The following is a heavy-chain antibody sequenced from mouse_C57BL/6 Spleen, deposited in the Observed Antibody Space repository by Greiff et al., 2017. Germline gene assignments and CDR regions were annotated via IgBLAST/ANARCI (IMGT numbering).Heavy chain of an antibody. J-gene: IGHJ4*01. V-gene: IGHV1-62-2*01. Sequence: QVQLQQSGAELVKPGASVKLSCKASGYTFTEYTIHWVKQRSGQGLEWIGWFYPGSGSIKYNEKFKDKATLTAAKSYSTVYMELRRLTSEDSAVYFCARHEEWDYYGSSSDSMDYWGQGTSVTVSS. CDR2: FYPGSGSI. CDR1: GYTFTEYT. D-gene: IGHD1-1*01. CDR3: ARHEEWDYYGSSSDSMDY.